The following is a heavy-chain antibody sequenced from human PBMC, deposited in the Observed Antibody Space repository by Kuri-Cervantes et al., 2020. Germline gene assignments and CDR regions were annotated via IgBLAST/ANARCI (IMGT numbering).Heavy chain of an antibody. V-gene: IGHV1-24*01. CDR2: FDPEDGET. J-gene: IGHJ4*02. Sequence: ASVKVSCKVSGCTLTELSMHWVRQAPGKGLEWMGGFDPEDGETIYAQKFQGRVTMTEDTSTDTAYMELSSLRSEDTAVYYCATDVPLSGSYYYLLVYWGQGTLVTVSS. CDR1: GCTLTELS. CDR3: ATDVPLSGSYYYLLVY. D-gene: IGHD1-26*01.